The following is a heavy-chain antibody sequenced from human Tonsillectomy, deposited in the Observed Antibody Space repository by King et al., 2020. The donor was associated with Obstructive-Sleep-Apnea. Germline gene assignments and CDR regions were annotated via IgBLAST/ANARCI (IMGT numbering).Heavy chain of an antibody. CDR1: GGSISSSSYY. D-gene: IGHD6-6*01. CDR3: ASLEASYDY. Sequence: QLQESGPGLVKPSETLSLTCTVSGGSISSSSYYWGWIRHPPRTGLEWIGSILYGVSTYYKPTLKSRVTIPVDTSKNQFSLKLSSVTAADTAVYYCASLEASYDYWGQGTLVTVSS. J-gene: IGHJ4*02. V-gene: IGHV4-39*07. CDR2: ILYGVST.